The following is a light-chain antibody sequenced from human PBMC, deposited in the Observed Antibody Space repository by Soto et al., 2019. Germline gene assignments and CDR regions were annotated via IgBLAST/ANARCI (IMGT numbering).Light chain of an antibody. CDR1: QSISSN. CDR2: DAS. V-gene: IGKV3-15*01. Sequence: EIVMTQSPATLSVSPGERATLSCRASQSISSNLAWYQQKPGQAPRLLIYDASTRATGIPARFSGSGSGTEFTLTISSLQSEDFAVYYCQQYNNWLRTFGQWTKVEIK. CDR3: QQYNNWLRT. J-gene: IGKJ1*01.